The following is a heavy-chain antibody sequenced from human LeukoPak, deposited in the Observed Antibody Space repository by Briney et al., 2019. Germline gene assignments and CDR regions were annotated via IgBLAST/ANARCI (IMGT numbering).Heavy chain of an antibody. CDR1: GFTFTNYG. Sequence: PGRSLRLSCAASGFTFTNYGMHWVHQAPGKGLEWVTVISYDGSNQYYAESVKGRFTISRDNSKNTLYLQMNSLRGEDTAVYYCAKLPFGELIIDYWGQGTLVTVSS. CDR3: AKLPFGELIIDY. J-gene: IGHJ4*02. D-gene: IGHD3-10*01. V-gene: IGHV3-30*18. CDR2: ISYDGSNQ.